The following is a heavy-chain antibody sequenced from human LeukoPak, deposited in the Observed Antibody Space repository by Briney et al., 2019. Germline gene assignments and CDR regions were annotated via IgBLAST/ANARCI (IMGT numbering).Heavy chain of an antibody. CDR3: ARDYGDGYRRANYYYYYMDV. D-gene: IGHD5-24*01. V-gene: IGHV4-38-2*02. J-gene: IGHJ6*03. CDR1: GYSISSGYY. Sequence: SETLSLTCTVSGYSISSGYYWGWIRQPPGKGLEWIGSIYHSGSTYYNPSLKSRVTISVDTSKNQFSLKLSSVTAADTAVYYCARDYGDGYRRANYYYYYMDVWGKGTTVTISS. CDR2: IYHSGST.